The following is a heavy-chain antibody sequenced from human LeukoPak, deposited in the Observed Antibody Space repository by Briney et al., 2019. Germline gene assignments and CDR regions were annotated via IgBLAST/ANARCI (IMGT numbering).Heavy chain of an antibody. J-gene: IGHJ6*03. D-gene: IGHD1-1*01. Sequence: SETLSLTCDVSGYSISSGYYWGWIRQPPGKGLDWIGSIYYTESTYYNPSLKSRLTISFDTSKSQFSLKLSSVTAADTAVYYCARQSAGTTNSYYYYYMDVWGKGTTVTVSS. CDR3: ARQSAGTTNSYYYYYMDV. V-gene: IGHV4-38-2*01. CDR1: GYSISSGYY. CDR2: IYYTEST.